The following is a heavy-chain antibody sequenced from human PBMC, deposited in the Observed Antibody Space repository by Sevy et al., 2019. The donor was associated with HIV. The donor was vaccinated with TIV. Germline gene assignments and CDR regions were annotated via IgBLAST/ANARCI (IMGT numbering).Heavy chain of an antibody. V-gene: IGHV3-9*01. Sequence: GGSLRLSCAASGFTFDDYAMHWVRQAPGKGLEWVSGISWNSGSIGYADSVKGRFTISRDNAKNSLYLQMNSLRGEDTALYYCANDTSPRYSGKGDYFDYWGQGTLVTVSS. J-gene: IGHJ4*02. D-gene: IGHD1-26*01. CDR3: ANDTSPRYSGKGDYFDY. CDR1: GFTFDDYA. CDR2: ISWNSGSI.